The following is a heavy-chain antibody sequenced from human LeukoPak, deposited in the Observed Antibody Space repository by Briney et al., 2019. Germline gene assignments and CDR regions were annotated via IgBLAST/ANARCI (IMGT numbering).Heavy chain of an antibody. J-gene: IGHJ6*02. CDR2: INHSGST. Sequence: PSETLSLTCAVYGGSFSGYYWSWIRQPPGKGLEWIGEINHSGSTNYNPSLKSRVTISVDTSKNQFSLKLSSVTAADTAAYYCAGYYYDTPYGMDVWGQGTTVTVSS. CDR1: GGSFSGYY. D-gene: IGHD3-22*01. CDR3: AGYYYDTPYGMDV. V-gene: IGHV4-34*01.